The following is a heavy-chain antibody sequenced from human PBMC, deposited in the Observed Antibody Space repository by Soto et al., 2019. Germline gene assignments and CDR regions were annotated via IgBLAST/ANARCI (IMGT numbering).Heavy chain of an antibody. Sequence: GGSLRLSCAASGFTFSSYDMHWVRQATGKGLEWVSAIGTAGDTYYPGSVKGRFTISRENAKNSLYLQMNSLRAEATAVYYCARALNYDYVWGSYRYPYYYYGMDVWGQGTTVTVSS. D-gene: IGHD3-16*02. V-gene: IGHV3-13*01. J-gene: IGHJ6*02. CDR1: GFTFSSYD. CDR2: IGTAGDT. CDR3: ARALNYDYVWGSYRYPYYYYGMDV.